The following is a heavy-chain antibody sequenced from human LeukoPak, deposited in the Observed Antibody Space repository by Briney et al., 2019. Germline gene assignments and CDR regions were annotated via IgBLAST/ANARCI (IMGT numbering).Heavy chain of an antibody. V-gene: IGHV7-4-1*02. J-gene: IGHJ4*02. CDR2: INTNTGNP. D-gene: IGHD3-22*01. Sequence: ASVKVSCKASGYTFTSYAMNWVRQAPGQGLEWMGWINTNTGNPTYAQGFTGRFVFSLDTSVSTAYLQIRSLKAEDTALYYCARVLHYYDSSGYHTPCDYWGQGTLVTVSS. CDR1: GYTFTSYA. CDR3: ARVLHYYDSSGYHTPCDY.